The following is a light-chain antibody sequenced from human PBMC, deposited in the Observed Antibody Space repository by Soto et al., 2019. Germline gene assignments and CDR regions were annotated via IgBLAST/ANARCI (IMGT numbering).Light chain of an antibody. V-gene: IGKV1-39*01. CDR1: QSISSY. Sequence: DTQMTQSPSSLSASVGDRFTITCRASQSISSYLNWYQQKPGKAPKLLIYAASSLQSGVPSRFSGSGSGTDFTLTISSLQPEDFATYYCQQSYSTPDTFGGGTKVDIK. CDR3: QQSYSTPDT. CDR2: AAS. J-gene: IGKJ4*01.